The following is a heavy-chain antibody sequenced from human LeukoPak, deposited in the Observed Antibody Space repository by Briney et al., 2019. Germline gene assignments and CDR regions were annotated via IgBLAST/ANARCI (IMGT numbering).Heavy chain of an antibody. Sequence: GSLRLSCAASGFTFSDYYMSWIRQAPGKGLEWVSYISSSGSTIYYADSVKGRFTISRDNAKNSLYLQMNSLRAEDTAVYYCARDLSVVVVFDYWGQGTLVTVSS. CDR3: ARDLSVVVVFDY. CDR1: GFTFSDYY. CDR2: ISSSGSTI. V-gene: IGHV3-11*01. J-gene: IGHJ4*02. D-gene: IGHD3-22*01.